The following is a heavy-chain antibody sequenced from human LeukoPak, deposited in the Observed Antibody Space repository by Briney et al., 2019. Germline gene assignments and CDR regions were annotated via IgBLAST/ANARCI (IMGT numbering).Heavy chain of an antibody. D-gene: IGHD3-9*01. Sequence: ASETPSLTCTVSGGSISSSSYYWGWIRQPPGKGLEWIGSMYHSGSTYYNPSLKSRVTTSVDTSKNQFSLELSSVTAADTAVYYCARHRYYNILTDNWFDPWGQGTLVTVSS. V-gene: IGHV4-39*01. CDR3: ARHRYYNILTDNWFDP. CDR2: MYHSGST. CDR1: GGSISSSSYY. J-gene: IGHJ5*02.